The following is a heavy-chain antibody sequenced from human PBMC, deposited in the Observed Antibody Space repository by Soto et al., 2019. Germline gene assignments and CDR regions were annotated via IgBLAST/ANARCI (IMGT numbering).Heavy chain of an antibody. J-gene: IGHJ4*02. Sequence: SETLSLTCTVSGDSISTYYWGWMRQSPGKELEWIGYVYYTGSTNYNPSLKSRVTISVDRSKNQFSLKLTSANAADTAVYYCARGRTVRNYADDSSDYFYFFDYWGQGTQVTVSS. D-gene: IGHD3-22*01. V-gene: IGHV4-59*01. CDR3: ARGRTVRNYADDSSDYFYFFDY. CDR1: GDSISTYY. CDR2: VYYTGST.